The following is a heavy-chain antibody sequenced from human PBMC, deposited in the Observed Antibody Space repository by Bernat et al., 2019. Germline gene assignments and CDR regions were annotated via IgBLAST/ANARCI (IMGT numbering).Heavy chain of an antibody. CDR3: TRDPMTTVTGYYYYYYMDV. CDR2: IRSEAYGGTT. D-gene: IGHD4-17*01. J-gene: IGHJ6*03. CDR1: AFTFGDYA. V-gene: IGHV3-49*04. Sequence: EVQLVESGGGLVQPGRSLRLSCTASAFTFGDYAMSWVRQAPGKGLEWVGFIRSEAYGGTTEYAASVKGRFTISRDDSKSIAYLQMNSLTTEDTAVYYCTRDPMTTVTGYYYYYYMDVWGKGTTVTVSS.